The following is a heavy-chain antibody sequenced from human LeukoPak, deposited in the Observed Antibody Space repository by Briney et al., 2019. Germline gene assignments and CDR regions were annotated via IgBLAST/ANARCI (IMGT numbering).Heavy chain of an antibody. CDR3: ARGRPGYMDV. D-gene: IGHD3-10*01. J-gene: IGHJ6*03. CDR2: ISSSSIPI. V-gene: IGHV3-48*04. CDR1: GFSFSSYN. Sequence: GGSLRLSCAGSGFSFSSYNMNWVRLAPGKGLEWISFISSSSIPIYYADSVKGRFTISRDNAMNSLHLQMDGLRAEDTAVYYCARGRPGYMDVWGKGTTVTVSS.